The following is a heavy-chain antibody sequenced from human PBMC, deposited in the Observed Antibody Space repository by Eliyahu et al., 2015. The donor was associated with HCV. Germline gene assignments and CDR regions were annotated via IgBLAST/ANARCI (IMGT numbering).Heavy chain of an antibody. D-gene: IGHD2-21*01. V-gene: IGHV4-34*01. J-gene: IGHJ3*02. CDR1: DSSFNGYX. Sequence: QVQLQQWGAGLLKPSETLSXTCAVYDSSFNGYXWNLVRQPPGKGLEWIGEVXHSGRTNYSPFFKSRLTISVDTSKNQFSLRLDSVTAADTAVYYCARLPLWYLSGPRDGGFDIWGQGTGVTVSS. CDR2: VXHSGRT. CDR3: ARLPLWYLSGPRDGGFDI.